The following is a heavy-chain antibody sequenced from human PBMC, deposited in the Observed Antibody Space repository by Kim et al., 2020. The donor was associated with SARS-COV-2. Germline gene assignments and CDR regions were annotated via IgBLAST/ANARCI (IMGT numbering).Heavy chain of an antibody. V-gene: IGHV3-23*01. D-gene: IGHD2-2*01. CDR1: GFIFSSYA. CDR2: ISGNGDRT. J-gene: IGHJ6*01. CDR3: AKADGTTVDYYAMEV. Sequence: GGSLRLSCAGSGFIFSSYAMNWVRQAPGKGLEWLSGISGNGDRTYHADSVKGRFTIARDNSKKTVYLEMNGLRAEDTAVYHCAKADGTTVDYYAMEVWGQGTTVTVS.